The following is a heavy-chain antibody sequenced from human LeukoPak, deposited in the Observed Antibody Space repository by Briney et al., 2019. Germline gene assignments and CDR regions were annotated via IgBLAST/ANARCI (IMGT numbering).Heavy chain of an antibody. Sequence: PGRSLRLSCAASGFIFSHDAIHRVRQAPGKGLEWVAVISKDGITKIYRDSVKGRFTISTDSSKNTVYLQMTGLEVEDTAVYYCAGDRWPGAPDYLDSWGQGTLVAVSS. D-gene: IGHD4-23*01. CDR3: AGDRWPGAPDYLDS. J-gene: IGHJ4*02. CDR1: GFIFSHDA. V-gene: IGHV3-30-3*01. CDR2: ISKDGITK.